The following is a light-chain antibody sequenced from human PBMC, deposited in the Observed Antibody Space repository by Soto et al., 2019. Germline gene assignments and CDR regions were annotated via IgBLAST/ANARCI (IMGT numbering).Light chain of an antibody. V-gene: IGKV1-5*03. Sequence: DIQMTQSPSTLSAFVGDRVTITCRASQSISSWLAWYQQKPGKAPKVLIYKASSLESGVPSRFSGSGSGTEFTLPISSMQPDDVATYYCQQYSTYWTFGQGTKVEIK. J-gene: IGKJ1*01. CDR1: QSISSW. CDR2: KAS. CDR3: QQYSTYWT.